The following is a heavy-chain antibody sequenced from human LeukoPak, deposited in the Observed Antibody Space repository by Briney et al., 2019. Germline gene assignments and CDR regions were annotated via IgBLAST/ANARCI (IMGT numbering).Heavy chain of an antibody. CDR3: ARSGSAVAVAGFDY. CDR2: IIPIFGTA. Sequence: ASVKVSCKASGGTFSSYAISWVRQAPGQGLEWMGGIIPIFGTANYAQKFQGRVTITADESTSTACMELSSLRSEDTAVYYCARSGSAVAVAGFDYWGQGTLVTVSS. J-gene: IGHJ4*02. V-gene: IGHV1-69*13. CDR1: GGTFSSYA. D-gene: IGHD6-19*01.